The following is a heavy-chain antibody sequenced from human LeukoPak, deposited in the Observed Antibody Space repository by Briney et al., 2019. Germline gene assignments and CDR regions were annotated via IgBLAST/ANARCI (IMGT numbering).Heavy chain of an antibody. J-gene: IGHJ6*04. Sequence: GGSLRLSCAACGFTFSSYEMSWVRQAPGKGREWVSYISRSGSNIYYADSVKGRFTISRDNAKNSLYLQMNSLRAEDTAVYYCARGDVAAAGTGIINYYYGMDVWGKGTTVTVSS. D-gene: IGHD6-13*01. CDR3: ARGDVAAAGTGIINYYYGMDV. V-gene: IGHV3-48*03. CDR1: GFTFSSYE. CDR2: ISRSGSNI.